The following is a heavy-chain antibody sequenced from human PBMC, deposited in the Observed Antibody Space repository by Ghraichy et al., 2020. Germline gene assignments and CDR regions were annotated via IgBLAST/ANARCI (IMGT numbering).Heavy chain of an antibody. CDR1: GFTFSSYG. V-gene: IGHV3-30*18. J-gene: IGHJ4*02. Sequence: GGSLRLSCAASGFTFSSYGMHWVRQAPGKGLEWVAVISYDGSNKYYADSVKGRFTISRDNSKNTLYLQMNSLRAEDTAVYYCAKGYLPFFDYWGQGTLVTVSS. CDR2: ISYDGSNK. D-gene: IGHD1-14*01. CDR3: AKGYLPFFDY.